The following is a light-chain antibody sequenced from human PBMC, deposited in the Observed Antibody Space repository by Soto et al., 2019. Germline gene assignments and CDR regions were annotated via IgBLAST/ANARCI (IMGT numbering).Light chain of an antibody. CDR1: SSNIGSTS. V-gene: IGLV1-44*01. Sequence: QSVLTQPPSISGTPGQGVVISCSGGSSNIGSTSVNWYQQLPGTAPRLLIYFNDKRPSGVPDRFAGSKSGTSASLVISGLQSEDGADYYCSAWDDRLNGPVLGGGIKVTVL. CDR2: FND. CDR3: SAWDDRLNGPV. J-gene: IGLJ2*01.